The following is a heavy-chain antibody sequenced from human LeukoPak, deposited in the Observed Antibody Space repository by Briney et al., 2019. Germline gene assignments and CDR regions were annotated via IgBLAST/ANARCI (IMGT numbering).Heavy chain of an antibody. J-gene: IGHJ4*02. CDR1: GGSISSSSYY. D-gene: IGHD3-3*01. Sequence: TPSETLSLTCTVSGGSISSSSYYWGWIRQPPGKGLEWIGSIYYSGSTYYNPSLKSRVTISVDTSKNQFSLKLSSVTAADTAVYYCARRLRFLEWLLFDYWGQGTLVTVSS. CDR3: ARRLRFLEWLLFDY. V-gene: IGHV4-39*01. CDR2: IYYSGST.